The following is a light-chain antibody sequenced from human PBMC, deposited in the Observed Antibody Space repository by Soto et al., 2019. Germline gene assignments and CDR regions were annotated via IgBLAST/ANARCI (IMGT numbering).Light chain of an antibody. J-gene: IGKJ1*01. CDR2: DAS. V-gene: IGKV1-5*01. CDR1: QSISSW. CDR3: QQYNSYPWT. Sequence: DIQMTQSPSTLSASVGDRVTITCRASQSISSWLAWYQQKPGKAPKLLIYDASSLESGVPSRFSGSGSGTEFTLTISSLQSADLATYYCQQYNSYPWTFGQGTKVEIK.